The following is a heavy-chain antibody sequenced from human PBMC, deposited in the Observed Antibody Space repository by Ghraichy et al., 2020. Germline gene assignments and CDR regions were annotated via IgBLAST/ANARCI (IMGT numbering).Heavy chain of an antibody. CDR3: ARRGDYARAFLDY. Sequence: GGSLRLSCAASGFTFSSYAMGWVRQAPGRGLEWVSTIGGSGSNTYYADSVKGRFTISRDNSRDMMYLQMNSLRAEDTAVYYCARRGDYARAFLDYWGQGLLVTVSS. CDR2: IGGSGSNT. D-gene: IGHD4-17*01. V-gene: IGHV3-23*01. J-gene: IGHJ4*02. CDR1: GFTFSSYA.